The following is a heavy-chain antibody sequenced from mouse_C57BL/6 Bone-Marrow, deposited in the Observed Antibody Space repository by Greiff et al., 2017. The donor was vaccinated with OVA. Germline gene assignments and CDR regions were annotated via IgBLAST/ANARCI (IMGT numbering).Heavy chain of an antibody. D-gene: IGHD2-12*01. V-gene: IGHV6-3*01. J-gene: IGHJ3*01. Sequence: EVKLVESGGGLVQPGGSMKLSCVASGFTFSNYWMNWVRQSPEKGLEWVAQIRLKSDNYATHYAESVKGRFTISRDDSKSSVYLQMNNLRAEDTGIYYCTPFYREGFAYWGQGTLVTVSA. CDR1: GFTFSNYW. CDR3: TPFYREGFAY. CDR2: IRLKSDNYAT.